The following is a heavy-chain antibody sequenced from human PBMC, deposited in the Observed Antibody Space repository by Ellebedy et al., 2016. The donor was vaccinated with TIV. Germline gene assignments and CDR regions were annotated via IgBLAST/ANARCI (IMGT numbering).Heavy chain of an antibody. Sequence: AASVKVSCKASGYTFSSYDISWVRQAPGQGLEWMGWISASNGNTNYAQELHGRVTMTTDTSTSTAYMELRSLRSDDTAVYYCARRHPCDGDCYPIDYWGQGTLVTVSS. V-gene: IGHV1-18*04. CDR3: ARRHPCDGDCYPIDY. CDR2: ISASNGNT. D-gene: IGHD2-21*02. CDR1: GYTFSSYD. J-gene: IGHJ4*02.